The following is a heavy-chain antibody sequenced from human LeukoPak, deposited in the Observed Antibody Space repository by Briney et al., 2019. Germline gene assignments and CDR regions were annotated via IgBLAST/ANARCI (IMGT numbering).Heavy chain of an antibody. CDR1: GYTFTSYA. CDR2: INAGNGNT. J-gene: IGHJ4*02. D-gene: IGHD6-6*01. Sequence: ASVKVSCKASGYTFTSYAMHWVRQAPGQRLEWMGWINAGNGNTKYSQKFQGRVTITRDTSASTAYMELSSLRSEDTAVYYCARVLSIAARSGLDYWGQGTLVTVSS. CDR3: ARVLSIAARSGLDY. V-gene: IGHV1-3*01.